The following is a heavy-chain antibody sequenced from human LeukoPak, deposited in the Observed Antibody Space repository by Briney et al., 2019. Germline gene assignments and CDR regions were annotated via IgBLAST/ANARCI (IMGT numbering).Heavy chain of an antibody. D-gene: IGHD7-27*01. CDR2: INHSGST. Sequence: SETLSLTCAVYGGSFSGYYWSWIRQPPGKGLEWIGEINHSGSTIYNPSLKSRVTISVDTSKNQFSLKLSSVTAADTAVYYCASLGWSRNYYYYMDVWGKGTTVTISS. CDR3: ASLGWSRNYYYYMDV. J-gene: IGHJ6*03. CDR1: GGSFSGYY. V-gene: IGHV4-34*01.